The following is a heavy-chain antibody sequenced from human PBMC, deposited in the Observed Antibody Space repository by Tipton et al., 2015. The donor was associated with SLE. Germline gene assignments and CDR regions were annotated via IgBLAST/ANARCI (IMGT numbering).Heavy chain of an antibody. J-gene: IGHJ3*02. CDR1: GGTFSSYA. Sequence: QLVQSGPEVKKPGSSVKVSCKASGGTFSSYAISWVRQAPGQGLEWMGGIIPIFGTANYAQKFQGRVTMTEDTSTDTAYMELSSLRSEDTAVYYCAISDRLENAFDIWGQGTMVTVSS. D-gene: IGHD3-3*01. V-gene: IGHV1-69*06. CDR2: IIPIFGTA. CDR3: AISDRLENAFDI.